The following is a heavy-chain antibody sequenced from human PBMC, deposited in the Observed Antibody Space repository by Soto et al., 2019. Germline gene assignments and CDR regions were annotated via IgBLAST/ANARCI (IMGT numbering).Heavy chain of an antibody. CDR3: ASTYSTSWYWFDP. V-gene: IGHV2-26*04. D-gene: IGHD6-13*01. CDR1: GFSLSNAGLG. CDR2: IFSNDEK. J-gene: IGHJ5*02. Sequence: QVTVKESGPVLVKPTETLTLTCTVSGFSLSNAGLGVSWIRQPPGKALEWLAHIFSNDEKSYRTSLKSRLTRSKDTSKSQVVLIMTNMDPVDTATYFCASTYSTSWYWFDPWGQGTLVTVSS.